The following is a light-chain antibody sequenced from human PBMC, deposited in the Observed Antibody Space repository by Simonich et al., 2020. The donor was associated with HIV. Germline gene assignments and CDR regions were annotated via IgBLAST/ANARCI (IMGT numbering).Light chain of an antibody. CDR2: YAS. CDR1: QNIAGN. V-gene: IGKV3-15*01. CDR3: QQYNNWPSPFT. Sequence: EIVMTQSPATLSVSPGERATLSCRASQNIAGNLAWYQQKPGQAPRLLIYYASTRATGGPARFSGSGFGTDFTLTISSMQSEDFAVYYCQQYNNWPSPFTFGPGTKVDIK. J-gene: IGKJ3*01.